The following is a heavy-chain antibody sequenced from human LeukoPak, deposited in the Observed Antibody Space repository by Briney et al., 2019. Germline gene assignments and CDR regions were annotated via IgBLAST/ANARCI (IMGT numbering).Heavy chain of an antibody. D-gene: IGHD5-24*01. CDR1: GGSITSSYY. J-gene: IGHJ3*02. CDR3: ARQERRDGSPKGCFDI. CDR2: ISSSGGT. Sequence: SETLSLTCTVSGGSITSSYYWGWLRQPPGKGLEWIGSISSSGGTYYNPSLKSRFTMSVDTSKSQFSLKLNSVTAADTAVYSCARQERRDGSPKGCFDIWGQGTMVTVSS. V-gene: IGHV4-39*01.